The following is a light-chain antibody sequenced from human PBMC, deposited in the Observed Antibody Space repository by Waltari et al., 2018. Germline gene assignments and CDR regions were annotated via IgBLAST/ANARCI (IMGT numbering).Light chain of an antibody. J-gene: IGLJ3*02. Sequence: QSVLTQPPSVSGAPGQTVTIPCTGSGPNIGAGYDVHWSQQVPRAAPKLLSYGSTSRPLGVPDRFFGSTSGTSASLAITGLQAEDEAVYYCQSYDTSLTVVFGGGTKLTVL. CDR2: GST. CDR1: GPNIGAGYD. V-gene: IGLV1-40*01. CDR3: QSYDTSLTVV.